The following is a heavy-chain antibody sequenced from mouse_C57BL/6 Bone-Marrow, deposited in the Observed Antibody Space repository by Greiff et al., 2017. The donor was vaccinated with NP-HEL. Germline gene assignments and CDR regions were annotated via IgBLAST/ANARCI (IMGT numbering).Heavy chain of an antibody. D-gene: IGHD1-1*01. V-gene: IGHV1-64*01. CDR2: IHPNSGST. CDR3: TRKSHYYGSPHDY. Sequence: QVQLKQPGAELVKPGASVKLSCKASGYTFTSYWMHWVKQRPGQGLEWIGMIHPNSGSTNYNEKFKSKATLTVDKSSSTAYMQLSSLTSEDSAVYYCTRKSHYYGSPHDYWGQGTTLTVSS. CDR1: GYTFTSYW. J-gene: IGHJ2*01.